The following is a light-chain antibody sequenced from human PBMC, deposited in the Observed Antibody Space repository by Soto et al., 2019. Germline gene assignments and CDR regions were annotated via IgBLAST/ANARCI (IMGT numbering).Light chain of an antibody. Sequence: EVVMTQSPATLSVSPGERATLSCRASQNISSNLAWYQQKPGQAPRLLIYGASTRATGIPARFSGSGSWTAFTLPISSLQSEDFAVDYCQQYGSSITFGQGTRLEIK. CDR2: GAS. V-gene: IGKV3-15*01. CDR3: QQYGSSIT. CDR1: QNISSN. J-gene: IGKJ5*01.